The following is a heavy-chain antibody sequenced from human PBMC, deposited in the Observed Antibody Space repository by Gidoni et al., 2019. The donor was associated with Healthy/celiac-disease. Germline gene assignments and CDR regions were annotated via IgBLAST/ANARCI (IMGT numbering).Heavy chain of an antibody. J-gene: IGHJ1*01. CDR1: GGSFSGYY. CDR3: ARGQLQYFQH. Sequence: QVQLQQWGAGLLKPSETLSLTCAVYGGSFSGYYWSWIRQPPGKGLEWIGEINHSGSTNYNPSLKSRVTISVDTSKNQFSLKLSSVTAADTAVYYCARGQLQYFQHWGQGTLVTVSS. V-gene: IGHV4-34*01. CDR2: INHSGST. D-gene: IGHD4-4*01.